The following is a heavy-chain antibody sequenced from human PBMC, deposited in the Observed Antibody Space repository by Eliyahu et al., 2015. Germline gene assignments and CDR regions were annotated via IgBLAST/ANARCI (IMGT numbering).Heavy chain of an antibody. J-gene: IGHJ5*02. CDR2: IIPIFGTA. V-gene: IGHV1-69*01. D-gene: IGHD2-21*02. Sequence: LEWMGGIIPIFGTANYAQKFQGRVTITADESTSTAYMELSSLRSEDTAVYYCAREKADVVVTASWFDPWGQGTLVTVSS. CDR3: AREKADVVVTASWFDP.